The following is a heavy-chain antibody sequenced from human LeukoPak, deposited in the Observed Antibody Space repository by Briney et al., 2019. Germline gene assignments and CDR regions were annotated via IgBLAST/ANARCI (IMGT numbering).Heavy chain of an antibody. D-gene: IGHD6-13*01. V-gene: IGHV4-39*07. J-gene: IGHJ6*03. CDR3: ARLPTTGYSSRYYYYMDV. CDR2: INHSGST. Sequence: SETLSLTCTVSGGSISTSNYYWGWIRQPPGKGLEWIGEINHSGSTNYNPSLKGRVTISVDTSKNQFSLKLGSVTAADTAVYYCARLPTTGYSSRYYYYMDVWGKGTTVTISS. CDR1: GGSISTSNYY.